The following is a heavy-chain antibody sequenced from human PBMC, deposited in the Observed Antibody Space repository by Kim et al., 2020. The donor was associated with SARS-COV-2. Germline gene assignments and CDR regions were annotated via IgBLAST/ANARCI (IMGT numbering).Heavy chain of an antibody. CDR1: GFIISTYS. Sequence: GGSLRLSCVASGFIISTYSMTWVRQPPGKGLEWVANIKEDGSEAYYADSVKGRFTISRDNAKNSLYLQMNSLRAEDTAVYYCVRDTGTYCSKSTLYIDS. D-gene: IGHD1-1*01. CDR3: VRDTGTYCSKSTLYIDS. CDR2: IKEDGSEA. J-gene: IGHJ5*01. V-gene: IGHV3-7*01.